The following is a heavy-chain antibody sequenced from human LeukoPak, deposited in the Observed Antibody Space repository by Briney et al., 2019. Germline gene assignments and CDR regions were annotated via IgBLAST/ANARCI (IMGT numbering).Heavy chain of an antibody. CDR2: INHSGST. Sequence: SETLSLTCAVYGGSFSGYYWSWIRQPPGKGLEWIGEINHSGSTNYNPSLKSRVTISVDTSKNQFSLKLSSVTAADTAVYYCARGQLSCSGGSCYSNHYYYYYYMDVWGNGTTVTVSS. CDR3: ARGQLSCSGGSCYSNHYYYYYYMDV. D-gene: IGHD2-15*01. CDR1: GGSFSGYY. V-gene: IGHV4-34*01. J-gene: IGHJ6*03.